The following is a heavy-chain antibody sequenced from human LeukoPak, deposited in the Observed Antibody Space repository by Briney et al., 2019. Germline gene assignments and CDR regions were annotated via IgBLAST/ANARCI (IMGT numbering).Heavy chain of an antibody. CDR1: GGTFSSYA. Sequence: SVKVSCKASGGTFSSYAISWVRQAPGQGLEWMGGIIPIFGTANYAQKFQGRVTITADESTSTAYMELSSLRSEDTAVYYCARGSDNWNYFDYWGQGTLVTVSS. CDR2: IIPIFGTA. CDR3: ARGSDNWNYFDY. J-gene: IGHJ4*02. D-gene: IGHD1-20*01. V-gene: IGHV1-69*13.